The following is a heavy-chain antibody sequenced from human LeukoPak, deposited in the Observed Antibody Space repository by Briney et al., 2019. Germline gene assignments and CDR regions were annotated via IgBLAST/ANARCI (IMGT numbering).Heavy chain of an antibody. CDR1: GFTFTSYS. CDR3: AKDGTGVGAISYFDY. CDR2: ISYDGSNK. D-gene: IGHD1-26*01. V-gene: IGHV3-30*18. J-gene: IGHJ4*02. Sequence: HAGGSLRLSCAASGFTFTSYSMSWVRQAPGKGLEWVAVISYDGSNKYYADSVKGRFTISRDNSKNTLYLQMNSLRAEDTAVYYCAKDGTGVGAISYFDYWGQGTLVTVSS.